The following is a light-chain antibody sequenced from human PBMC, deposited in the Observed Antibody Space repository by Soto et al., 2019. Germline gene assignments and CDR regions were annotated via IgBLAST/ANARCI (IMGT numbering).Light chain of an antibody. CDR1: QSVNNIY. J-gene: IGKJ1*01. CDR3: QQYARSPWT. V-gene: IGKV3-20*01. Sequence: EIVLTQSPGTLSLSPGERATLSCRASQSVNNIYLAWYQQKPGQAPTLLIYSPSSRAAGIPDRFSGSGSGTGFTLTIRRLEPEDFAVYYCQQYARSPWTFGQGTKVEIK. CDR2: SPS.